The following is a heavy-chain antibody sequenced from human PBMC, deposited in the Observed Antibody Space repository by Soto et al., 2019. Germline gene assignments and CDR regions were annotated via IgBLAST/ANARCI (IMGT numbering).Heavy chain of an antibody. V-gene: IGHV1-18*04. J-gene: IGHJ1*01. Sequence: QVQLVQSGAEVKKPGASVKVSCKASGYTFKNFGITWVRQAPGQGLEWMGWINTYNGNTNYAQNFQGRVTKTTDASAHIADMEVRRLRCDDTGVYWGGREIAGGYGKTTLDHGGEGALVRVSS. CDR2: INTYNGNT. D-gene: IGHD6-13*01. CDR3: GREIAGGYGKTTLDH. CDR1: GYTFKNFG.